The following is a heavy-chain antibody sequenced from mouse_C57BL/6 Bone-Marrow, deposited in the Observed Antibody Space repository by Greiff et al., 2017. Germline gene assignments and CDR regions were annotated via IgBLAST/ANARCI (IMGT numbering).Heavy chain of an antibody. Sequence: QVQLQQPGAELVKPGASVKLSCKASGYTFTSYWMHWVKQRPGQGLEWIGMIHPNSCSTNYNEKFKSKATLTVDKSSSTAYMQLSSLTSEDSAVYYCARSSYVGYFDVWGTGTTVTVSS. J-gene: IGHJ1*03. CDR1: GYTFTSYW. CDR3: ARSSYVGYFDV. D-gene: IGHD1-1*01. CDR2: IHPNSCST. V-gene: IGHV1-64*01.